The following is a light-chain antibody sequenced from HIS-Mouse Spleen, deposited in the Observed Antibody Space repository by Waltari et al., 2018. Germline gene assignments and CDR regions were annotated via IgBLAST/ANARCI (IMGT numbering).Light chain of an antibody. CDR1: QRVSSN. CDR2: GAS. Sequence: EIVMTQSPATLSVSPGDRATLSCRASQRVSSNLAWYQQKPGQAPRLLIYGASTRATGIPARFSGSGSGTEFTLTISSLQSEDFAVYYCQQYNNWPITFGQGTRLEIK. J-gene: IGKJ5*01. V-gene: IGKV3-15*01. CDR3: QQYNNWPIT.